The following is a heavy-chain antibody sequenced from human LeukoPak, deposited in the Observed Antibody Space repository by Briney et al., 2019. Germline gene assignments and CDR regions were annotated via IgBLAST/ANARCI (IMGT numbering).Heavy chain of an antibody. CDR3: ARVLGAYCSGGSCYSSWYFDL. CDR2: IYYSGST. CDR1: GGSISSSY. D-gene: IGHD2-15*01. Sequence: SETLSLTCTVSGGSISSSYWSWIRQPPGKGVEWIGYIYYSGSTNYNPSLKSRVTISVDTSKNQFSLKLSSVTAADTAVYYCARVLGAYCSGGSCYSSWYFDLWGRGTLVTVSS. V-gene: IGHV4-59*01. J-gene: IGHJ2*01.